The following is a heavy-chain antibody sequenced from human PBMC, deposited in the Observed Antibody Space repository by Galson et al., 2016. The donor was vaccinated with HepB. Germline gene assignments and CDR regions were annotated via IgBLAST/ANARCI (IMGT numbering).Heavy chain of an antibody. CDR3: ATSEVVVVAAHQV. CDR1: GFSFSRRA. CDR2: ISGSGDIT. J-gene: IGHJ4*02. D-gene: IGHD2-15*01. V-gene: IGHV3-23*01. Sequence: SLRLSCAASGFSFSRRAMNWVRQAPGKGLEWVSSISGSGDITYSADSVKGRFTISRDNSKSTLYLQMNSLTDEDTAVYYCATSEVVVVAAHQVWGQGTLGTVAS.